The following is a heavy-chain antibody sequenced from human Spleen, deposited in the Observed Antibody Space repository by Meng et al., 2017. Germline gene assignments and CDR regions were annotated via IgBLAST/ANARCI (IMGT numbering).Heavy chain of an antibody. CDR2: IGHSGIT. CDR1: GGSISTSGYY. V-gene: IGHV4-39*01. CDR3: ARRGSSWYFDS. D-gene: IGHD6-13*01. J-gene: IGHJ4*02. Sequence: QPQLQESGPGLVKPSEALSLTCTVSGGSISTSGYYWGWIRQPPGKGLEWIGSIGHSGITYYTPSLKSRVTVSIDTSKSQFSLKLTSVTAADTAVYYCARRGSSWYFDSWGQGALVTVSS.